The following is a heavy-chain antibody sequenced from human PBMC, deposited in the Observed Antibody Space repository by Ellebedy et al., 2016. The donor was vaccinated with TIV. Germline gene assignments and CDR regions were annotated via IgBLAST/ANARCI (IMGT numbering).Heavy chain of an antibody. CDR3: ARGVNGGSGWYYDY. Sequence: ASVKVSXKASRYTFTSYDINWVRQATGQGLEWMGWMNPNSGNTGYAQKFQGRVTMTRNTSISTAYMELSSLRSEDTAVYYCARGVNGGSGWYYDYWGQGTLVTVSS. D-gene: IGHD6-19*01. J-gene: IGHJ4*02. CDR1: RYTFTSYD. CDR2: MNPNSGNT. V-gene: IGHV1-8*01.